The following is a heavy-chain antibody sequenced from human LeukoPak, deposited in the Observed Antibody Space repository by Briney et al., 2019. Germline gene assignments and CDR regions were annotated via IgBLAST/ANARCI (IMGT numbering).Heavy chain of an antibody. V-gene: IGHV4-39*07. D-gene: IGHD2/OR15-2a*01. Sequence: SETLSLTCSVSGGSISGKYYWGWVRQPPGKGLEWIATMSNNGKTYYTPSLKSRVTISVDTSKNQFSLKLTSVIAADTAMYYCARTDFLRCCWFDPWGQGTLVTVSS. J-gene: IGHJ5*02. CDR1: GGSISGKYY. CDR3: ARTDFLRCCWFDP. CDR2: MSNNGKT.